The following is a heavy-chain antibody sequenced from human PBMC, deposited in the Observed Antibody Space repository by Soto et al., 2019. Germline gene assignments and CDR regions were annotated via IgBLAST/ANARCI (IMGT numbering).Heavy chain of an antibody. J-gene: IGHJ3*01. CDR3: ARDSRVGANSDACDV. Sequence: ASVKVSCKASGYTFISYYMHWVRQAPGQRLEWMGRVNARNRNTKYSQKFQGRVTITRDTSTSTDYMEVMSLTSDDTAVYYCARDSRVGANSDACDVWGQGTMVTVSS. CDR1: GYTFISYY. V-gene: IGHV1-3*01. CDR2: VNARNRNT. D-gene: IGHD1-26*01.